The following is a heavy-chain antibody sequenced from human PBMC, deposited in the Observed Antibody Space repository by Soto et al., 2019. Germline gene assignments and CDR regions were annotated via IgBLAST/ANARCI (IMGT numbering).Heavy chain of an antibody. V-gene: IGHV3-7*04. Sequence: EVQVVESGGGLVQPGGSLRLACAASGFTFRDYWMSWVRQAPGKGLEWVANINQDGSDKYYVDSVKGRFTISRDNAKNSRSLQMNSMRADDTAIYDCARQNKNAHGTVYHGMDVWGLGTTVTVSS. CDR1: GFTFRDYW. D-gene: IGHD1-1*01. J-gene: IGHJ6*02. CDR2: INQDGSDK. CDR3: ARQNKNAHGTVYHGMDV.